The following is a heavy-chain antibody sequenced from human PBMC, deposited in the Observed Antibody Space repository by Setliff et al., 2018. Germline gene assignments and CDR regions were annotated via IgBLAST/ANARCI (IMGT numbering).Heavy chain of an antibody. D-gene: IGHD3-16*01. J-gene: IGHJ3*02. CDR2: IMQDGGAQ. CDR3: ARDPAYGAFDI. V-gene: IGHV3-7*03. Sequence: ETLSLSCEAFGFTFNNYWMTWVRQAPGKGLEWVANIMQDGGAQYYLDSVKGRFTVSRDNAKNSVYLQVNGLRAEDTAVYYCARDPAYGAFDIWGQGTMVTV. CDR1: GFTFNNYW.